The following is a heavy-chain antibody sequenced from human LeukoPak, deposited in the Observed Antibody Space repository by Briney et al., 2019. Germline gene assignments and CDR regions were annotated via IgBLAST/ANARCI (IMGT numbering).Heavy chain of an antibody. V-gene: IGHV3-49*03. D-gene: IGHD3-9*01. CDR1: GFTFGDHS. CDR3: TREIRYFDWFQADY. Sequence: GGSLRLSCTASGFTFGDHSVSWFRQAPGKGLEWVGFIRSKAYGGTAEYAASVKGRFTISRDDSKSVAYLQMDSLKTEDTAVYYCTREIRYFDWFQADYWGQGTLVTVSS. J-gene: IGHJ4*02. CDR2: IRSKAYGGTA.